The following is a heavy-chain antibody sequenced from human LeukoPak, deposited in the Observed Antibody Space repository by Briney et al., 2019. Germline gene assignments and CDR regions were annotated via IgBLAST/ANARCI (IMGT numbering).Heavy chain of an antibody. D-gene: IGHD2-15*01. CDR3: ARETRYCSGGSCYSGMDV. V-gene: IGHV4-30-2*01. J-gene: IGHJ6*02. CDR2: IYHSGST. Sequence: SHTLSLTCALSGDSISSGGYSWSWIRRPPGKGLEWIGYIYHSGSTYYNPSLKSRVTISVDRSKNQFSLKLSSVTAADTAVYYCARETRYCSGGSCYSGMDVWGQGTTVTVSS. CDR1: GDSISSGGYS.